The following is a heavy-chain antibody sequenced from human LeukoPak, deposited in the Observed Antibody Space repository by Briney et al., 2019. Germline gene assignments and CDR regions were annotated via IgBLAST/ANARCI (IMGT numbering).Heavy chain of an antibody. CDR3: ARAGSGSGWYFDY. J-gene: IGHJ4*02. Sequence: ASVKVSCKASGYTFTTQHMHWVRQAPGQGLEWMGIINPSGDSTIYARKFRGRVIMTRDTSTSTVYMELRGLRFNDTAVYYCARAGSGSGWYFDYWGQGTLVTVSS. D-gene: IGHD6-19*01. V-gene: IGHV1-46*01. CDR2: INPSGDST. CDR1: GYTFTTQH.